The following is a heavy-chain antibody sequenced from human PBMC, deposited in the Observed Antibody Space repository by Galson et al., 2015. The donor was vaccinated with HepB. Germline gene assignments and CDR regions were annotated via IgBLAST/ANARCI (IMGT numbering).Heavy chain of an antibody. V-gene: IGHV3-30-3*01. CDR1: GFTLSSYA. CDR3: ARSSCSSTSCYPEG. Sequence: SLRLSCAASGFTLSSYAMHWVRQAPGKGLEWVAVISYDGSNKYYADSVKGRFTISRDNSKNTLYLQMNSLRAEDTAVYYCARSSCSSTSCYPEGWGQGTLVTVSS. J-gene: IGHJ4*02. CDR2: ISYDGSNK. D-gene: IGHD2-2*01.